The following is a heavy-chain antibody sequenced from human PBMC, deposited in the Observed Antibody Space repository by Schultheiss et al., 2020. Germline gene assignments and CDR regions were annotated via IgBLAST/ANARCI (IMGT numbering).Heavy chain of an antibody. CDR2: IWYDGSNK. D-gene: IGHD6-13*01. CDR1: GFTFSNYG. J-gene: IGHJ5*02. V-gene: IGHV3-33*01. Sequence: GGSLRLSCAASGFTFSNYGMHWVRQAPGKGLEWVAVIWYDGSNKYYADSVKGRFTISRDNSKNTLYLQMNSLRAEDTAVYYCARGLYSSSLMWTYHSNWFEPWGQGTLVNVSA. CDR3: ARGLYSSSLMWTYHSNWFEP.